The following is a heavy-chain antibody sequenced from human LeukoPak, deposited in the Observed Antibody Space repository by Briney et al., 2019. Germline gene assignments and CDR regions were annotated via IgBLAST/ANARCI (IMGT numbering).Heavy chain of an antibody. Sequence: SGGSLRLSCAASGFTFSSYAMSWVRQAPGKGLDWVSAISGSGGSKYYADSVKGRFTISRDNSKNTLYLQMNSLRAEDKAVYYCAKEYYDSSGYYFDYWGQGTLVTVSS. CDR1: GFTFSSYA. CDR3: AKEYYDSSGYYFDY. D-gene: IGHD3-22*01. V-gene: IGHV3-23*01. CDR2: ISGSGGSK. J-gene: IGHJ4*02.